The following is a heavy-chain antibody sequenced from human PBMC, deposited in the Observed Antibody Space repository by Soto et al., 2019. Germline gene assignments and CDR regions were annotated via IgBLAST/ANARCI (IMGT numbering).Heavy chain of an antibody. V-gene: IGHV1-69*12. CDR3: ARDIVRQQLRGHYYYIMDV. J-gene: IGHJ6*02. CDR2: IIPIFPTP. Sequence: QVQLVQSGAEVKKPGSSVKISCKASGGSFRTNAFSWVLQAPGQGLEWTGGIIPIFPTPDYAQKFQGRVTITADQXTTTTYMELSSLRSEDTATYCCARDIVRQQLRGHYYYIMDVWGQGTTVTVSS. D-gene: IGHD1-26*01. CDR1: GGSFRTNA.